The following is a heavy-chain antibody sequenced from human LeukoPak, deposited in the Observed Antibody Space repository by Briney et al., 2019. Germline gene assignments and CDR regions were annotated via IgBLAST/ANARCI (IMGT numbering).Heavy chain of an antibody. V-gene: IGHV3-48*03. CDR1: GFTFSSYE. D-gene: IGHD5-12*01. CDR2: ISSSGSTT. CDR3: ARRGYSGHDSLDS. Sequence: GGSLRLSCAASGFTFSSYEMNWVRQAPGKGLDWVSYISSSGSTTDYADSVKGRFTISRDNAKSSLYLQMSSLRAEDTAVYYCARRGYSGHDSLDSWGQGTLVTVSS. J-gene: IGHJ4*02.